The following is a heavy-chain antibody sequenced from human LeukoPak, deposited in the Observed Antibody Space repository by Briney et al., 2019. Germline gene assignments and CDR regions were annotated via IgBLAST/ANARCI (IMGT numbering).Heavy chain of an antibody. CDR2: ISGSGGST. CDR3: ASSVNMRLNWSGYYNVGGYYYMDV. CDR1: GFTFSSYA. J-gene: IGHJ6*03. D-gene: IGHD3-3*01. V-gene: IGHV3-23*01. Sequence: PGGSLRLSCAASGFTFSSYAMSWVRQAPGKGLEWVSAISGSGGSTYYADSVKGRFTISRDNSKNTLYLQMNSLRAEDTAVYYCASSVNMRLNWSGYYNVGGYYYMDVWGKGTTVTVSS.